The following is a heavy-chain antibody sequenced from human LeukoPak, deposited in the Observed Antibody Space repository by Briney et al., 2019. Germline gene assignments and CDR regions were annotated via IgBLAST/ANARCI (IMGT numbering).Heavy chain of an antibody. Sequence: SETLSHTLTVSGVSISSYFWNWIRQPPGNVLHSLGYVYYSGSTNYNPSLKTRVTISVDTSKNQFSLKLSSVTAADTAVYYCARQLRDGSGSYHFDYWGQGTLATVSS. CDR3: ARQLRDGSGSYHFDY. J-gene: IGHJ4*02. D-gene: IGHD3-10*01. CDR2: VYYSGST. V-gene: IGHV4-59*08. CDR1: GVSISSYF.